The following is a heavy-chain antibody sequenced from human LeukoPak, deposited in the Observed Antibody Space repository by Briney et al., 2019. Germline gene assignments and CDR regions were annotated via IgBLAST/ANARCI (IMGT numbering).Heavy chain of an antibody. Sequence: SETLSLTCAVSGGSISSGGYSWSWIRQPPGKGLEWIGYIYHSGSTYYNPSLKSRVTISVDRSKNQFSLKLSSVTAADTAVYYCARASGSYWIEHAFDIWGQGTMVTVSS. CDR1: GGSISSGGYS. D-gene: IGHD1-26*01. CDR2: IYHSGST. J-gene: IGHJ3*02. V-gene: IGHV4-30-2*01. CDR3: ARASGSYWIEHAFDI.